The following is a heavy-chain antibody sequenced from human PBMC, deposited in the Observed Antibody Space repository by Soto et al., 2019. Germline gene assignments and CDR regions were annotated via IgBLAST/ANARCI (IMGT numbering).Heavy chain of an antibody. CDR3: EMSKGRGALDV. CDR1: GYTFTDY. V-gene: IGHV1-2*02. CDR2: INPNSGGT. J-gene: IGHJ3*01. Sequence: QVQLVQSGPEVKKPGASVKVSCKASGYTFTDYMYWVRQAPGQGLEWMGWINPNSGGTDYAQKFHDRVTMTRDTSISTVYMELSRLISDDTAVYFCEMSKGRGALDVWGQGTMVTVSS. D-gene: IGHD3-10*01.